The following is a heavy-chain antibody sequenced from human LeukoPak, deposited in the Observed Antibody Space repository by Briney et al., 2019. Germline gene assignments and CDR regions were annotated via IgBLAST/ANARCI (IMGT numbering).Heavy chain of an antibody. CDR3: ARGSGYDYDSSGYYPAEIDY. CDR2: ISSSSSYI. CDR1: GFTFSSYS. D-gene: IGHD3-22*01. Sequence: GGSLRLSCAASGFTFSSYSMNWVRQAPGKGLEWVSSISSSSSYIYYADSVKGRFTISRDNAKNSLYLQMNSLRAEDTAVYYCARGSGYDYDSSGYYPAEIDYWGQGTLVTVSS. J-gene: IGHJ4*02. V-gene: IGHV3-21*01.